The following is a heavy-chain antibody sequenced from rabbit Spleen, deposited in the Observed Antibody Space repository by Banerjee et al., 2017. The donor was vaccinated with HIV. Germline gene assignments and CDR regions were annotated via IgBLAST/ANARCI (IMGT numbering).Heavy chain of an antibody. CDR1: GFSFSDRDV. CDR2: INIATGKS. CDR3: ARDLVTVIGWNFNL. J-gene: IGHJ4*01. Sequence: QEQLVESGGGLVKPGASLTLTCKASGFSFSDRDVMCWVRQPPGKGLEWIACINIATGKSVYASWAKGRFIMFRTSSTPVTLEMTSLTAADTATYFCARDLVTVIGWNFNLWGPGTLVTDS. V-gene: IGHV1S45*01. D-gene: IGHD1-1*01.